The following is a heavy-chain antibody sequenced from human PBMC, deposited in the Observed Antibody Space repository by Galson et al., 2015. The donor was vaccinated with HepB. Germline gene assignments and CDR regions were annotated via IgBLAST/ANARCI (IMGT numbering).Heavy chain of an antibody. D-gene: IGHD2-2*01. CDR1: GFTFRNAW. CDR3: TTGCHCSSTSCYDY. Sequence: VQLVESGGGLVKPGGSLRLSCAASGFTFRNAWMSWVRQAPGKGLEWVGRIKGKTDGGATDYAAPVKGRFTISRDASKNTLYLQMNSLKTEDTAVYFCTTGCHCSSTSCYDYWGQGTLATVSS. CDR2: IKGKTDGGAT. J-gene: IGHJ4*02. V-gene: IGHV3-15*01.